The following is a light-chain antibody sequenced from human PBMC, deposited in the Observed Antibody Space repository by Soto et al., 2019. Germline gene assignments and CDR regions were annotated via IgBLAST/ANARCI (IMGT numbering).Light chain of an antibody. J-gene: IGKJ1*01. CDR2: DAS. V-gene: IGKV1-5*01. Sequence: DIQMTQSPSTLSAFVGDRVTITCRASQSISSWLAWYQQKPGKAPKLLIYDASSLESGVPSRFRGSGSGTEFTLTISSLQPDDFAAYYCQQYNSYMWTFGQGTKVDNK. CDR3: QQYNSYMWT. CDR1: QSISSW.